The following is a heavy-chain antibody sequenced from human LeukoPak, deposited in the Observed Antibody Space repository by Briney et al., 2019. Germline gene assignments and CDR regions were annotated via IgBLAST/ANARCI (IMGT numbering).Heavy chain of an antibody. J-gene: IGHJ4*02. V-gene: IGHV1-46*01. CDR2: INPSGGST. CDR3: ARAGQRIAAAGNFDY. Sequence: ASVKVSCKASGYTFTGYYMHWVRQAPGQGLEWMGIINPSGGSTSYAQKFQGRVTMTRDTSTSTVYMELSSLRSEDTAVYYCARAGQRIAAAGNFDYWGQGTLVTVSS. D-gene: IGHD6-13*01. CDR1: GYTFTGYY.